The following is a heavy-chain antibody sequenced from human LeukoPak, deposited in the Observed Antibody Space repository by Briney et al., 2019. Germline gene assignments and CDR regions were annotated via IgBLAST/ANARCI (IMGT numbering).Heavy chain of an antibody. CDR3: GIAAAGKGTYWFDP. J-gene: IGHJ5*02. CDR1: GGSFSGYY. CDR2: INHSGST. D-gene: IGHD6-13*01. Sequence: SETLSLTCAVYGGSFSGYYCSWIRQPPGKGLEWIGEINHSGSTNYNPSLKSRVTISVDTSKNQFSLKLSSVIAADTAVYYCGIAAAGKGTYWFDPWGQGTLVTVSS. V-gene: IGHV4-34*01.